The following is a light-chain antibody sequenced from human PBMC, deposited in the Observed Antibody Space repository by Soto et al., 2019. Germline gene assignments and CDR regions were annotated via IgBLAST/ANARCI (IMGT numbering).Light chain of an antibody. J-gene: IGLJ1*01. CDR3: CSFTTRSTLV. CDR1: SSDVGKYNH. V-gene: IGLV2-14*01. CDR2: EDS. Sequence: QSVLTQPASVSGSPGQSITISCTGTSSDVGKYNHVSWYQQHPGKAPQLIIYEDSNRPSGLSNRFSGSKSGNTASLTISGLQAGDEADYYCCSFTTRSTLVFGTGTKVTVL.